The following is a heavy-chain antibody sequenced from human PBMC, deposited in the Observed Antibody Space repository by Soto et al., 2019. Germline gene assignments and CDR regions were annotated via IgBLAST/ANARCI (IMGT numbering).Heavy chain of an antibody. J-gene: IGHJ4*02. CDR1: GGTFRTES. CDR2: IIPVLGTT. D-gene: IGHD5-12*01. Sequence: QVQLVQSGAEVKKPVSSVKVSCEASGGTFRTESFNWVRQAPGQGLEWMGGIIPVLGTTDYAPRFRGRVTITADESTSTAYMEVGSLTYDHTAAYYCSRATIGHETRYYFDYLGQGTLVTVSS. CDR3: SRATIGHETRYYFDY. V-gene: IGHV1-69*01.